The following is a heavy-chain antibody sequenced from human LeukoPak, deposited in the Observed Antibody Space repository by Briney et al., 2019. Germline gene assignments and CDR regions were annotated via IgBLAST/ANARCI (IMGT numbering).Heavy chain of an antibody. Sequence: QTGGSLRLSCAASGFTFSSYGMHWVRQAPGKGLEWVAVISYDGSNKYYADSVKGRLTISRDNSKNTLYLQMNSLRAEDTAVYYCAKVLTYYDFWSGFDYWGQGTLVTVSS. J-gene: IGHJ4*02. D-gene: IGHD3-3*01. CDR1: GFTFSSYG. V-gene: IGHV3-30*18. CDR2: ISYDGSNK. CDR3: AKVLTYYDFWSGFDY.